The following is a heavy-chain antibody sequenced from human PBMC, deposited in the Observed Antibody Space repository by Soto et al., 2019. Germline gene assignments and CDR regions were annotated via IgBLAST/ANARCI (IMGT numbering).Heavy chain of an antibody. V-gene: IGHV1-69*06. Sequence: QVQLVQSGAEVKKPGSSVKVSCKASGGTFSSYAISWVRQAPGQGLEWMGGIIPIFGTANYAQKFQGRVTITEDNYTSTSYKELSSLRSEDTAVYYRAIGHIWNYVVYYYGMDVWGQGTTVTVSS. D-gene: IGHD1-7*01. CDR2: IIPIFGTA. CDR3: AIGHIWNYVVYYYGMDV. J-gene: IGHJ6*02. CDR1: GGTFSSYA.